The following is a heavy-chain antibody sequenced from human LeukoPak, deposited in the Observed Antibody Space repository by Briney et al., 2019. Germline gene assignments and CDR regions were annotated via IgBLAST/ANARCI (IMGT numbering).Heavy chain of an antibody. CDR1: GYSFTSYW. Sequence: GESLKISCKGSGYSFTSYWIGWVRQMPGKGLEWMGIIYPGDSDTRYSPSFQGQVTISADKSISTAYLQWSSLKASDTAMYYCARVLVWSGQTDPRDDWFDPWGQGTLVTVSS. D-gene: IGHD3-3*01. V-gene: IGHV5-51*01. CDR3: ARVLVWSGQTDPRDDWFDP. J-gene: IGHJ5*02. CDR2: IYPGDSDT.